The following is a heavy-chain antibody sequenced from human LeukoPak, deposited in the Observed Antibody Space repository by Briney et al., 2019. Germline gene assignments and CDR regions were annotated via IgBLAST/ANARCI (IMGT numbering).Heavy chain of an antibody. J-gene: IGHJ1*01. CDR3: ARGPSYFQH. CDR1: GDSXSXNSAT. V-gene: IGHV6-1*01. Sequence: TLXLTXAXSGDSXSXNSATWNWIRQSPSRGLEWLGRTYYRSKWYKYYAVSVKGRITINPDTSKNQFSLQLNSVTPEDTAVYYCARGPSYFQHWGQDTLVTVSS. CDR2: TYYRSKWYK.